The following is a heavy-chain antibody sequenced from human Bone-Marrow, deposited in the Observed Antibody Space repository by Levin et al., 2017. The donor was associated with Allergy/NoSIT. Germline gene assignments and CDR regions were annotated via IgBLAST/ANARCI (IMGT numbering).Heavy chain of an antibody. D-gene: IGHD3-3*01. CDR1: GDSVSSGSYY. V-gene: IGHV4-61*03. J-gene: IGHJ5*02. CDR2: IYYSGST. Sequence: KPSETLSLTCTVSGDSVSSGSYYWSWIRQPPGKGLEWIGYIYYSGSTNYNPSLKSRVTISVDTFNNHFSLRLSSVTAADTAVYYCARAQGLGIFGVAITFAPWGQGTLVTVSS. CDR3: ARAQGLGIFGVAITFAP.